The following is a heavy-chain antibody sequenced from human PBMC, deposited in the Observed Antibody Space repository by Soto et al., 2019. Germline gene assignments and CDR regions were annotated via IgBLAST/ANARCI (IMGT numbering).Heavy chain of an antibody. Sequence: SETLSLTCAVYGGSFSGYYWSWIRQPPGKGLEWIGEINHSGSTNYNPSLKSRVTISVDTSKNQFSLKLSSVTAADTAVYYCARSGRDHFIAAAATRVYYFDYWGQGTLVTVSS. J-gene: IGHJ4*02. CDR1: GGSFSGYY. V-gene: IGHV4-34*01. CDR3: ARSGRDHFIAAAATRVYYFDY. D-gene: IGHD6-13*01. CDR2: INHSGST.